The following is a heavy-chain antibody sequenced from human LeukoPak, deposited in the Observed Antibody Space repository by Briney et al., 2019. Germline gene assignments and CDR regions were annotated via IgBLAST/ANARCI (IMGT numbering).Heavy chain of an antibody. J-gene: IGHJ3*02. V-gene: IGHV3-74*01. CDR2: IKSDGSST. D-gene: IGHD4-23*01. CDR1: GLSLNNYA. CDR3: ARRGAVADAFDI. Sequence: PGGSLRLSCTASGLSLNNYAMSWVRQVPGKGLVWVSRIKSDGSSTSYADSVKGRFTISRDNAKNTLYLQMNSLRAEDTAVYYCARRGAVADAFDIWGQGTMVTVSS.